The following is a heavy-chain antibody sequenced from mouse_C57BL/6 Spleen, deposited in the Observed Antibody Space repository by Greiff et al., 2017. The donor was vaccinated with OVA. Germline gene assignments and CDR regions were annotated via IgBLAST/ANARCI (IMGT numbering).Heavy chain of an antibody. CDR3: ARKGGSSSYYYAMDY. CDR1: GYSITSGYY. Sequence: EVHLVESGPGLVKPSQSLSLTCSVTGYSITSGYYWNWIRQFPGNQLEWMGYISYDGSNNYNPSLKNRISITRDTSKNQFFLKLNSMTTEDTATYYCARKGGSSSYYYAMDYWGQGTSVTVSS. CDR2: ISYDGSN. J-gene: IGHJ4*01. V-gene: IGHV3-6*01. D-gene: IGHD1-1*01.